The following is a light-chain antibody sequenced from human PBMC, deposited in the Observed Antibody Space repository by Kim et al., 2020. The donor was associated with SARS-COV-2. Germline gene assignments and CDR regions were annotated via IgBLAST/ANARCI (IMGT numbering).Light chain of an antibody. V-gene: IGLV1-44*01. CDR3: AAWDDSLNGSV. Sequence: QSVLTQPPSASGTPGQRVTISCSGGRSNIGSNVVNWYQQLPGTAPKLLIYSNDYRPSGVPDRFSGSKSGTSASLDISGLQSEDEADYYCAAWDDSLNGSVFGGGTKSPS. J-gene: IGLJ3*02. CDR2: SND. CDR1: RSNIGSNV.